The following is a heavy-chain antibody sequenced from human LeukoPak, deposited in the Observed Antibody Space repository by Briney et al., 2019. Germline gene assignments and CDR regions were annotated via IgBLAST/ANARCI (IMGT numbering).Heavy chain of an antibody. Sequence: PGGSLRLSCAASGFTFRTSWMHWVRQAPGKGLVWVSLIKNDGITTTYADSVKGRFTISRDNAKNSLSLQMNSLRAEDTAVYYCAKGGTRGDSYLRGVIVFDAFDIWGQGTMVTVSS. CDR3: AKGGTRGDSYLRGVIVFDAFDI. V-gene: IGHV3-74*01. CDR1: GFTFRTSW. CDR2: IKNDGITT. D-gene: IGHD3-16*02. J-gene: IGHJ3*02.